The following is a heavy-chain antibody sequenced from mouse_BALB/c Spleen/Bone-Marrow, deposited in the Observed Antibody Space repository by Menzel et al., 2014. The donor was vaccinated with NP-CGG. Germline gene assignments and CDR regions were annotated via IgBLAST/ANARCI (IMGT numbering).Heavy chain of an antibody. Sequence: EVQLQQSGAELVKPGASVKLSCTASGFNIKDTYMHWVKQRPEQGLEWIGRIDPANGNTKYDPKFQGKATITADTSSNTAYLQLSILTAEDTAVYYCASYYYGSSRFAYWGQGTLVTVSA. D-gene: IGHD1-1*01. J-gene: IGHJ3*01. CDR2: IDPANGNT. CDR1: GFNIKDTY. V-gene: IGHV14-3*02. CDR3: ASYYYGSSRFAY.